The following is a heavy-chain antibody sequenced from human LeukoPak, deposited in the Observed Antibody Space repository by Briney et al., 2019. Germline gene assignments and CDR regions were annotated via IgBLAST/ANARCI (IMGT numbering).Heavy chain of an antibody. CDR3: ARRLGYYDFWNGSNWFDP. D-gene: IGHD3-3*01. J-gene: IGHJ5*02. CDR2: INHSGST. V-gene: IGHV4-34*01. CDR1: GGSFSGYY. Sequence: PSGTLSLTCAVYGGSFSGYYWSWIRQPPGKGLEWIGEINHSGSTNYNPSLKSRVTISVDTSKNQFSLKLSSVTAADTAVYYCARRLGYYDFWNGSNWFDPWGQGTLVTVSS.